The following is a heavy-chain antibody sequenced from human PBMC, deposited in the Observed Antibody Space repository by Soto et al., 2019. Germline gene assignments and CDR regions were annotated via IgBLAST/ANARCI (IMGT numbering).Heavy chain of an antibody. CDR1: GFTFSSYA. V-gene: IGHV3-23*01. CDR2: ISGSGGST. J-gene: IGHJ4*02. D-gene: IGHD2-2*01. CDR3: AKGPIVVVPWENELDY. Sequence: EVQLLESGGGLVQPGGSLRLSCAASGFTFSSYAMSWVRQAPGKGLEWVSAISGSGGSTYYADSVKGRFTISRDNSKNTLYLQMNSLRAEDTAVYYCAKGPIVVVPWENELDYWGQGTLVTVSS.